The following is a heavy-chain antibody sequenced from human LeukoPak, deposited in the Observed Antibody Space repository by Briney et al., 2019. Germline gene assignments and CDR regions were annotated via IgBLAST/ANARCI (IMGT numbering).Heavy chain of an antibody. CDR3: AKDWAYYDSSGYYIDH. CDR1: GFTFNIYG. D-gene: IGHD3-22*01. CDR2: IQYDGTNK. V-gene: IGHV3-30*02. Sequence: GSLRLSFAASGFTFNIYGMHWVRQAPGKGLEWVAFIQYDGTNKWYAGSVKGRFTISRDNSKNMLYLQMNGLIPEDTAVYYCAKDWAYYDSSGYYIDHWGQGTLVTVSS. J-gene: IGHJ4*02.